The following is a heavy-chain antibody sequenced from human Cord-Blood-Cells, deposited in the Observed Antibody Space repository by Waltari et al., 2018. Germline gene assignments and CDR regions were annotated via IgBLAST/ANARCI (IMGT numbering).Heavy chain of an antibody. CDR2: SNNYNRNT. J-gene: IGHJ3*02. V-gene: IGHV1-18*01. Sequence: QVQLVQSGAEVKKPGASVKVSCKASGYTFTSYGISWVRQAPGQGLGWMGWSNNYNRNTNLAQKLKGRFTMTTDTSTSTAYMELRSRRSEDTAVYYRARGTWGSSAFDIWCQGTMVTVSS. CDR3: ARGTWGSSAFDI. D-gene: IGHD7-27*01. CDR1: GYTFTSYG.